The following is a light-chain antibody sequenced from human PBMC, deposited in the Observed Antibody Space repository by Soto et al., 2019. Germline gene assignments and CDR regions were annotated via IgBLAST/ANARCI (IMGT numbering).Light chain of an antibody. Sequence: SYELTQPPSVSVSPGQTARITCSGDAMQKKYAYWYQQKSGQAPVLVIYEDSKRPSGIPERFSGSSSWTMATLTISGAQVEDEADYYCYSTDRSGNHRVFGGGTKLTVL. V-gene: IGLV3-10*01. J-gene: IGLJ3*02. CDR3: YSTDRSGNHRV. CDR1: AMQKKY. CDR2: EDS.